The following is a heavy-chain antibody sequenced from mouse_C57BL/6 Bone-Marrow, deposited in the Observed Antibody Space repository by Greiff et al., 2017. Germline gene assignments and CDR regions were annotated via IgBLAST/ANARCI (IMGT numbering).Heavy chain of an antibody. J-gene: IGHJ2*01. CDR2: IHPNSGST. V-gene: IGHV1-64*01. D-gene: IGHD1-1*02. Sequence: VKLQESGAELVKPGASVKLSCKASGYTFTSYWMHWVKQRPGQGLEWIGMIHPNSGSTNYNEKFKSKATLTVDNSSSTAYMQLSSLTSEDSAVYYCARGGSLFDYWGQGTTLTVSS. CDR3: ARGGSLFDY. CDR1: GYTFTSYW.